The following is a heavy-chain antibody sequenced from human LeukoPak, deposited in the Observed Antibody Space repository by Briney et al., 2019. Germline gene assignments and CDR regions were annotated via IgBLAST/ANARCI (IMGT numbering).Heavy chain of an antibody. V-gene: IGHV3-30*02. J-gene: IGHJ4*02. CDR2: IRYDGSNK. D-gene: IGHD6-13*01. CDR1: GFTFSSYG. Sequence: PGGSLRLSCAASGFTFSSYGMHWVRQAPGKGLEWVAFIRYDGSNKYYADSVKGRFTISRDNSKNTLYLQMNSLRAEDTAVYYCARDKESGNSWYYFDNWGQGTLVTVSS. CDR3: ARDKESGNSWYYFDN.